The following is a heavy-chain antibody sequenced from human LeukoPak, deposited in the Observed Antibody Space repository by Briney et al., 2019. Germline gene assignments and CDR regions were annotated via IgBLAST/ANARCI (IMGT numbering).Heavy chain of an antibody. Sequence: PSETLSLTCTVSGGSIIRYYWSWIRQPPGKGLEWIGYIYDSGSTNSNPSLKSRVTISVHTSKNQVSLTLNSVPAADTAMYYCARGERNGLDYWGQGTLVSVSS. CDR3: ARGERNGLDY. D-gene: IGHD2-8*01. CDR2: IYDSGST. CDR1: GGSIIRYY. V-gene: IGHV4-59*01. J-gene: IGHJ4*02.